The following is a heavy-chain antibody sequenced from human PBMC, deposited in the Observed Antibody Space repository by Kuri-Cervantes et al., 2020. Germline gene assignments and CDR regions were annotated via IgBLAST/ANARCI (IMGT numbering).Heavy chain of an antibody. J-gene: IGHJ4*02. CDR3: AKDGQWFGGSKANFDY. CDR2: IWYDESIK. D-gene: IGHD3-10*01. CDR1: GFSFNNYG. Sequence: GGSLRLSCAASGFSFNNYGMHWVRQTPGKGLEWVALIWYDESIKYYADSVKGRFTISRDSSKNTLYLQMSSLRAEDTAIYYCAKDGQWFGGSKANFDYWGQGTLVTVSS. V-gene: IGHV3-33*06.